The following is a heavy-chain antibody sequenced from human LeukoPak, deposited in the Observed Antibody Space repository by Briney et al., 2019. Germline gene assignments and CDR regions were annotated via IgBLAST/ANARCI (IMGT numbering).Heavy chain of an antibody. CDR1: SGSIYSYY. CDR2: IYDSGST. V-gene: IGHV4-59*01. J-gene: IGHJ4*02. Sequence: PSETLSLTCTVSSGSIYSYYRTWIRQSPGKGLEWIGYIYDSGSTNYNPSLKRRLTLSVDVSKNQFSLKLSSVTAADTAVYYCARGAYSGYSLDYWGQGSLVTVSS. D-gene: IGHD5-12*01. CDR3: ARGAYSGYSLDY.